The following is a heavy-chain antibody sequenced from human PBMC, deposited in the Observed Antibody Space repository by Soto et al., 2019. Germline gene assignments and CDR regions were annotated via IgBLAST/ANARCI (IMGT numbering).Heavy chain of an antibody. CDR2: IDPSGGST. D-gene: IGHD3-3*01. V-gene: IGHV1-46*01. Sequence: GASVKVSCKASGYTFTSYYMHWVRQAPGQGLEWMGIIDPSGGSTSYAQKFQGRVTMTRDTSTRTVYMELSSLRSEDTAVYYCARDLREGTIFGNYYYGMDVWGQGATVTVSS. J-gene: IGHJ6*02. CDR1: GYTFTSYY. CDR3: ARDLREGTIFGNYYYGMDV.